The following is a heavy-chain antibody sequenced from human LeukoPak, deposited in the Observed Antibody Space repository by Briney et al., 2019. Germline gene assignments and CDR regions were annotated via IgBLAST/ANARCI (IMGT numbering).Heavy chain of an antibody. D-gene: IGHD3-22*01. Sequence: GGSLRLSCAASGFTFSSYAMSWVRQAPGKGLECVSGIGGSGGSTNYADSVKGRFTVSRDNSKNTLYLQMHSLRAEDTAVYYCAKSRARREGSSGSIDYWGQGTLVTVSS. V-gene: IGHV3-23*01. CDR3: AKSRARREGSSGSIDY. J-gene: IGHJ4*02. CDR1: GFTFSSYA. CDR2: IGGSGGST.